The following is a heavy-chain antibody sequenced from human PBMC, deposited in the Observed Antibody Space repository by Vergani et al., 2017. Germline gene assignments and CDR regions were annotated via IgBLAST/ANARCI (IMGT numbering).Heavy chain of an antibody. Sequence: EVQLVESGGGLVQPGGSLRLSCAASGFTFSSYDMNWVRPAPGKGLEWVSYISSSGSTTYYADAVKGRFTISRDNAKNSLYLQMNSLSAEDTAVYYCAGERIAVAGLFDYWGQGTLVTVSS. CDR1: GFTFSSYD. CDR3: AGERIAVAGLFDY. J-gene: IGHJ4*02. D-gene: IGHD6-19*01. CDR2: ISSSGSTT. V-gene: IGHV3-48*03.